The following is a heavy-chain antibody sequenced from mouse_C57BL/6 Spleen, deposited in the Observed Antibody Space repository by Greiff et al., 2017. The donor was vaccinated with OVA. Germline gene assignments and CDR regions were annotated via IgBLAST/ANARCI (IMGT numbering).Heavy chain of an antibody. J-gene: IGHJ3*01. V-gene: IGHV7-3*01. CDR1: GFTFTDYY. D-gene: IGHD4-1*01. CDR3: ARYRSGGFAY. CDR2: IRNKANGYTT. Sequence: EVKLVESGGGLVQPGGSLSLSCAASGFTFTDYYMSWVRQPPGKALEWLGFIRNKANGYTTEYSASVKGRFTISRDNSQSILYLQMNALRAEDSATYYCARYRSGGFAYWGQGTLVTVSA.